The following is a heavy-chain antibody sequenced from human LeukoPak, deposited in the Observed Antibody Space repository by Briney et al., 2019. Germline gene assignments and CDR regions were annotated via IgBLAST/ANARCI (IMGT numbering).Heavy chain of an antibody. CDR1: GGSISSGGYY. J-gene: IGHJ5*02. CDR2: IYYSGIT. Sequence: SETLSLTCTVSGGSISSGGYYWSWIRQHPGKGLEWIGYIYYSGITYYNPSLKSRVIISVDTSKNQFSLKLTSVTAADTAVYYCARGEHCSGGNCYSSNWFDPWGQGTLVTVSS. V-gene: IGHV4-31*03. D-gene: IGHD2-15*01. CDR3: ARGEHCSGGNCYSSNWFDP.